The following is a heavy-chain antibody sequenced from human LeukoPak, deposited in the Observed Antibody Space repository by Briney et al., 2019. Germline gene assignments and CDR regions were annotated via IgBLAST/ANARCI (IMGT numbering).Heavy chain of an antibody. Sequence: SETLSLTCSVSGGSINSYYWSWIRQPPGKGLECIGYIHYTGSTNYNPSLKSRVTISVDTSKNQFSLKLTSVTAADTAVYYCARVVSTPIYSYYYMDVWGKGTTVTVSS. D-gene: IGHD5/OR15-5a*01. CDR3: ARVVSTPIYSYYYMDV. CDR2: IHYTGST. CDR1: GGSINSYY. V-gene: IGHV4-59*12. J-gene: IGHJ6*03.